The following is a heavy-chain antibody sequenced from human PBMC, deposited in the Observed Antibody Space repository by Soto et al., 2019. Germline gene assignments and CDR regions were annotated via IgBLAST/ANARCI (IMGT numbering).Heavy chain of an antibody. CDR2: IHPSGDT. V-gene: IGHV1-46*01. J-gene: IGHJ1*01. Sequence: SVKVSCKASAYKFTTYFIHLVLQAPVQGLEWMGMIHPSGDTGYAQKFRGRVTMTIDTSTTTAYMELRNLTSEDTAVYFSVRGYCTTSPCSGDFQFWGQCTLVTVSS. D-gene: IGHD2-15*01. CDR3: VRGYCTTSPCSGDFQF. CDR1: AYKFTTYF.